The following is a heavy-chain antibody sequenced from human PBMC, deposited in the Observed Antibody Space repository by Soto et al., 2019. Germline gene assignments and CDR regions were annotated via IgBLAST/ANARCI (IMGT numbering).Heavy chain of an antibody. J-gene: IGHJ4*02. Sequence: EVPLVESGGGLVQPGGSLRLSCAASGFTFSSYWMHWVRQAPGKGLVWVSRINSDGSSTTYADSVKGRFTISRDNAKDTLYLQMNRLRAEDTAVYYCARVETCSSTSCYSVFDYWGQGTLVTVSS. CDR2: INSDGSST. CDR3: ARVETCSSTSCYSVFDY. CDR1: GFTFSSYW. D-gene: IGHD2-2*01. V-gene: IGHV3-74*03.